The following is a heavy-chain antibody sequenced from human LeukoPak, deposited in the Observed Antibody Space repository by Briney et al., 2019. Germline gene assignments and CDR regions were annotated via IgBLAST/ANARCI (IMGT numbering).Heavy chain of an antibody. CDR3: ARDCSGGSCYYYYGMDV. V-gene: IGHV4-30-4*01. J-gene: IGHJ6*02. CDR1: GGSISGGDYY. CDR2: IYYSGST. Sequence: PSQTLSLTCTVSGGSISGGDYYWSWIRQPPGKGLEWIGYIYYSGSTYYNPSLKSRVTISVDTSKNQFSLKLSSVTAADTAVYYCARDCSGGSCYYYYGMDVWGQGTTVTVSS. D-gene: IGHD2-15*01.